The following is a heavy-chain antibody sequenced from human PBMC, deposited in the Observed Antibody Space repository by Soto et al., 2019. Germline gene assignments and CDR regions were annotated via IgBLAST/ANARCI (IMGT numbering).Heavy chain of an antibody. Sequence: LSLTCTVSGGSINSGGYYWNWIRQHPGKGLEWIGYIYHSGATYYNPSLRSRATISVDTSERQFSLNLSSVTAADTAVYYCARAGDYGDYSFDYWGQGTLVTVSS. V-gene: IGHV4-31*03. CDR2: IYHSGAT. CDR1: GGSINSGGYY. D-gene: IGHD4-17*01. CDR3: ARAGDYGDYSFDY. J-gene: IGHJ4*02.